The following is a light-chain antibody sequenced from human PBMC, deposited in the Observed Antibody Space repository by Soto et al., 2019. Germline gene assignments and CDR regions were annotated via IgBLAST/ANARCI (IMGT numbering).Light chain of an antibody. CDR1: QIVGSN. V-gene: IGKV3-15*01. CDR2: GES. Sequence: EIVMTQSPATLSVSPGERATLSCRASQIVGSNLAWYQQKPGQAPRLLIYGESARATGIPARFSGSGSGTEFTLTIGSLRSEDFAVYYCQHYNNWPLTFGGGTKVEIK. CDR3: QHYNNWPLT. J-gene: IGKJ4*01.